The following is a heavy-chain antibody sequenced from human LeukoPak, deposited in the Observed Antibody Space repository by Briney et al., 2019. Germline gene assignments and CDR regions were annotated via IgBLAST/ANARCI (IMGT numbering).Heavy chain of an antibody. Sequence: SETLSLTCAVYGGSFSGYYWSWIRQPPAKDMEWIGFIYPSGDTYHNPSLTSRVTVTIDKSKNQFSLKLKSVTAADTAVYYCARGQGHIAATARFDPWGQGTLVTVSS. CDR3: ARGQGHIAATARFDP. J-gene: IGHJ5*02. D-gene: IGHD6-25*01. CDR1: GGSFSGYY. V-gene: IGHV4-34*01. CDR2: IYPSGDT.